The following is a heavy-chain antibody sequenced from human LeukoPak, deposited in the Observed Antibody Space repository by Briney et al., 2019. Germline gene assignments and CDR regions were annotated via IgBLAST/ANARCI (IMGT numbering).Heavy chain of an antibody. D-gene: IGHD3-10*01. CDR3: ARAGSGSYYSNLALY. V-gene: IGHV1-2*02. CDR1: GYTFTGYY. CDR2: INPNSGGT. Sequence: GASVKVSCKASGYTFTGYYMHWVRQAPGQGLEWMGWINPNSGGTNYAQKFQGRVTMTRDTSISTAYMELSRLRSDDTAVYYCARAGSGSYYSNLALYWGQGTLVTVSS. J-gene: IGHJ4*02.